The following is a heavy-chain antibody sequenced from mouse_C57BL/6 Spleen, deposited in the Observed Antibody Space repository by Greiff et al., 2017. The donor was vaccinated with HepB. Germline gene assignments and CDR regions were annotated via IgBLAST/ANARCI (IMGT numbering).Heavy chain of an antibody. V-gene: IGHV10-3*01. CDR2: IRSKSSNYAT. Sequence: EVMLVESGGGLVQPKGSLKLSCAASGFTFNTYAMHWVRQAPGKGLEWVARIRSKSSNYATYYADSVKDRFTISRDDSQSMLYMQMNNLKTEDTAMYYCVIDSSTVVATRYYYAMDYWGQGTSVTVSS. J-gene: IGHJ4*01. D-gene: IGHD1-1*01. CDR1: GFTFNTYA. CDR3: VIDSSTVVATRYYYAMDY.